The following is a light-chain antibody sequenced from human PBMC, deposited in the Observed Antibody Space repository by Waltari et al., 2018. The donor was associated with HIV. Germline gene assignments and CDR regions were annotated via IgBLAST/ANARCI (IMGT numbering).Light chain of an antibody. CDR2: DNN. Sequence: IYDNNKRPLGIPDRFSASKSGTSASLAITGLQAGDEANYYCGTWDNSLSAFVFGTGTEVLVL. CDR3: GTWDNSLSAFV. J-gene: IGLJ1*01. V-gene: IGLV1-51*01.